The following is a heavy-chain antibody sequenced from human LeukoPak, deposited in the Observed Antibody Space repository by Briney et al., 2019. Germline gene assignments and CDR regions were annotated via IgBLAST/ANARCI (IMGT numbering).Heavy chain of an antibody. CDR3: TTDPWHGDFNY. Sequence: GGSLRLSCAASGFTFSSAWMSWVRQAPGKGLEWVGRIKSKTYGETTDYAAPVKGRFTISRDDSENTLYLQMNSLKTEDTAVYYCTTDPWHGDFNYWGQGTLVTVSS. V-gene: IGHV3-15*01. CDR2: IKSKTYGETT. J-gene: IGHJ4*02. CDR1: GFTFSSAW. D-gene: IGHD4-17*01.